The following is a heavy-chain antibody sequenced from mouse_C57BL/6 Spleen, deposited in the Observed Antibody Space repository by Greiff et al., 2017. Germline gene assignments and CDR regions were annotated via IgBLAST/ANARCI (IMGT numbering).Heavy chain of an antibody. CDR1: GYTFTSYW. CDR2: IVPTSGGT. Sequence: QVQLQQPGAELVKPGASVKLSCKASGYTFTSYWMHWVKQRPGLGLEWIGRIVPTSGGTKYNAKCKSKATLTVDKPYSTAYMKLISLPSEDSAVYYGACGSSYGWFAYWGQGTLVTVSA. V-gene: IGHV1-72*01. D-gene: IGHD1-1*01. J-gene: IGHJ3*01. CDR3: ACGSSYGWFAY.